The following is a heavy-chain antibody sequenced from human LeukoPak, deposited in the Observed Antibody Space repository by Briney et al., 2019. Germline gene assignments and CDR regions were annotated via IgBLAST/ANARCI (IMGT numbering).Heavy chain of an antibody. CDR1: DGSISSYY. D-gene: IGHD1-1*01. CDR2: IYYSGST. Sequence: SETLSLTCTVSDGSISSYYWSWIRQPPGKGLEWIGYIYYSGSTNYNPSLKSRVTISVDTSKNQFSLKLSSVTAADTAVYYCARDLVERTSLYYYYGMDVWGQGTTVIVSS. CDR3: ARDLVERTSLYYYYGMDV. V-gene: IGHV4-59*01. J-gene: IGHJ6*02.